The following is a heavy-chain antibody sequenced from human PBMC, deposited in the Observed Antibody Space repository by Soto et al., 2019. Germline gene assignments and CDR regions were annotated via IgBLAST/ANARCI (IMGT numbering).Heavy chain of an antibody. CDR2: IKQGGSEK. J-gene: IGHJ6*02. D-gene: IGHD3-3*01. CDR1: GFTFSSYW. Sequence: LRLSCAASGFTFSSYWMCWVRQAAGKGLEWVANIKQGGSEKYYVDSEKGRFTISRDNAKDSLYLQMNSLRAEDTAVYYCASVLRFLEWSGMDVWGQGTTVTVSS. CDR3: ASVLRFLEWSGMDV. V-gene: IGHV3-7*03.